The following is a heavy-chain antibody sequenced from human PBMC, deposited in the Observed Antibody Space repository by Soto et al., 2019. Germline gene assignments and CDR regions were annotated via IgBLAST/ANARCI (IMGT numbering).Heavy chain of an antibody. CDR2: IYYSGTT. D-gene: IGHD4-17*01. CDR3: AVGDYYGDYFDY. Sequence: QVQLQESGPGLVKPSQTLSLTCTVSGGSISGGGYSWSWIRQHPGKGLEWLGYIYYSGTTYYNPSLTSRVTISGDMSQNRFSLKLTSVTASNTVVYDCAVGDYYGDYFDYWGQGPLVTVSS. CDR1: GGSISGGGYS. V-gene: IGHV4-31*03. J-gene: IGHJ4*02.